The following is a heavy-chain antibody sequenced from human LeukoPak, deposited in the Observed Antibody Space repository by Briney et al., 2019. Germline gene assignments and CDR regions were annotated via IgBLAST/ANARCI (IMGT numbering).Heavy chain of an antibody. D-gene: IGHD6-19*01. J-gene: IGHJ4*02. CDR3: ATVPPGYSSDYHFDY. CDR1: GYTLTELS. V-gene: IGHV1-24*01. Sequence: ASVKVSFKVSGYTLTELSMHWVRQAPGKGLEWMGGFDPEDGETIYAQKFQGRVTMTEDTSTDTAYMELSSLRSEDTAVYFCATVPPGYSSDYHFDYWGQGTLVTVSS. CDR2: FDPEDGET.